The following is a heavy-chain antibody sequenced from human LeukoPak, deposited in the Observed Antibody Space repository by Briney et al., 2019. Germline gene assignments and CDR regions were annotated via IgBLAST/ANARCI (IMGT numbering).Heavy chain of an antibody. V-gene: IGHV1-18*01. CDR3: ARDPRPVQLKSGPLDY. D-gene: IGHD1-1*01. Sequence: GASVKVSCKASGYTFSSYGISWVRQAPGQGLAWMGWISAYNGDANYAQKLQGRVTMTTDTSTSTAYMELRSLRSDDTAVYYCARDPRPVQLKSGPLDYWGQGTLVTVSS. CDR1: GYTFSSYG. CDR2: ISAYNGDA. J-gene: IGHJ4*02.